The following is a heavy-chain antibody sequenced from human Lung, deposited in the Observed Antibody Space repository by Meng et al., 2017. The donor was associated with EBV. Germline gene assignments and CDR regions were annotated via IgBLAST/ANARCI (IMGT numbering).Heavy chain of an antibody. CDR1: GRSFSSSY. J-gene: IGHJ4*02. Sequence: QVQVRQGGSGLLKPWETLSLTCGVSGRSFSSSYWSWIRQPPGKGLEWIGQINYSGITNYNPSLKSRVTISVDTSKNQFSLSLNSVTAADTAVYYCAADPLLDDYGNSFNYWGQGTLVTVSS. CDR3: AADPLLDDYGNSFNY. V-gene: IGHV4-34*01. D-gene: IGHD4-11*01. CDR2: INYSGIT.